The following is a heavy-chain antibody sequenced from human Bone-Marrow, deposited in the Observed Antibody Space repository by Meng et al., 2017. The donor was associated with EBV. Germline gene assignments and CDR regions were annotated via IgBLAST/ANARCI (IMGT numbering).Heavy chain of an antibody. CDR3: AKGHDYGDY. J-gene: IGHJ4*02. V-gene: IGHV3-23*04. D-gene: IGHD4-17*01. Sequence: QLVESGGGVFRTGRSLRLSFTASGFTFSSYAMSWVRQAPGKGLEWVSAISGSGGSTYYADSVKGRFTISRDNSKNTLYLQMNSLRAEDTAVYYCAKGHDYGDYWGQGTLVTVSS. CDR1: GFTFSSYA. CDR2: ISGSGGST.